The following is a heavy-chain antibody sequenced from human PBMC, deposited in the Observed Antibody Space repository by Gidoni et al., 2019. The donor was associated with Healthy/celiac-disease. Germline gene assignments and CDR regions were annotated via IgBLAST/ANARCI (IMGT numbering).Heavy chain of an antibody. D-gene: IGHD5-12*01. J-gene: IGHJ4*02. CDR2: IIPILGIA. CDR3: ARDPHGYSGYDIDY. V-gene: IGHV1-69*08. CDR1: GGTFSSYT. Sequence: QLQMVQSGAEVKKPGSSVKVSCKASGGTFSSYTISWVRQAPGQGLEWMGRIIPILGIANYAQKFQGRVTITADKSTSTAYMELSSLRSEDTAVYYCARDPHGYSGYDIDYWGQGTLVTVSS.